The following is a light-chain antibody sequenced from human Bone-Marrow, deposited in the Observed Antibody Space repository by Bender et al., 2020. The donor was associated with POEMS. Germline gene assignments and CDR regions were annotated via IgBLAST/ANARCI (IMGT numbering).Light chain of an antibody. V-gene: IGLV2-14*03. CDR2: DVN. CDR3: CSYAGHTTWV. CDR1: TADVDSSNS. J-gene: IGLJ3*02. Sequence: QSALTQPASVSGSPGQSITISCTGITADVDSSNSVSWYQQHPGKAPKLIIFDVNNRSSGLSDRFSGSKSGTTAFLTISGLQADDEADYYCCSYAGHTTWVFGGGTKVTVL.